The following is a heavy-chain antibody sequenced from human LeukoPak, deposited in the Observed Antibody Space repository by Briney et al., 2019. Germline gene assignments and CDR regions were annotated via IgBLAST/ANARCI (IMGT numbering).Heavy chain of an antibody. V-gene: IGHV3-23*01. CDR1: GFTSTNYA. J-gene: IGHJ4*02. CDR2: ISGSGADT. Sequence: GGSLRLSCAASGFTSTNYAMGWVRQAPGKGLEWVSTISGSGADTYYADSVKGRFTISRDNSKNTLYLQMNSLRAEDTAVYYCAKGGAITNIDYWGQGTLVTVSS. CDR3: AKGGAITNIDY. D-gene: IGHD1-20*01.